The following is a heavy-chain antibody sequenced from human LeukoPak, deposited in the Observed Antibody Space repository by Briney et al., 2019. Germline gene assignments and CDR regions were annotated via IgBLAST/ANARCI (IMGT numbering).Heavy chain of an antibody. D-gene: IGHD3-22*01. CDR3: ARGDYYDSSGYYLY. V-gene: IGHV4-59*08. CDR1: GGSISSYY. CDR2: IYYSGST. Sequence: SETLSPTCIVSGGSISSYYWSWIRQPPGKGLEWIGYIYYSGSTNYNSSLKSRVTISLDTSKNQFSLKLSSVTAADTAVYYCARGDYYDSSGYYLYWGQGTLVTVSS. J-gene: IGHJ4*02.